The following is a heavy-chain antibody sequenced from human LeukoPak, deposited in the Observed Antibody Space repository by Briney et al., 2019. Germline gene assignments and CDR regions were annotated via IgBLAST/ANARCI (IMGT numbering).Heavy chain of an antibody. D-gene: IGHD3-10*01. CDR1: GINFDKAW. CDR3: ARGGDSLHY. Sequence: GGSLRLSCAASGINFDKAWMTWVRQAPGKGLEWVSVIYSGGSTYYADSVKDRFTISRDNSKNMLYLQVNSLRAEDTAVYYCARGGDSLHYWGQGTLVTVSS. CDR2: IYSGGST. V-gene: IGHV3-66*01. J-gene: IGHJ4*02.